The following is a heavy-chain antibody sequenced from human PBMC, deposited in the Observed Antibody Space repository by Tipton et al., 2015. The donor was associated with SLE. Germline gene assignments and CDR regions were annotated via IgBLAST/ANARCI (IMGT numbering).Heavy chain of an antibody. J-gene: IGHJ3*02. D-gene: IGHD6-19*01. Sequence: KPSETLSLTCAVYGGSFSGYYWSWIRQPPGKGLEWIGEINHSGSTISVDTSKNQFSLKRSSVTAADTAVYYCARGIAVAAPAFDIWGQGTMVTVTS. CDR3: ARGIAVAAPAFDI. CDR2: INHSG. V-gene: IGHV4-34*01. CDR1: GGSFSGYY.